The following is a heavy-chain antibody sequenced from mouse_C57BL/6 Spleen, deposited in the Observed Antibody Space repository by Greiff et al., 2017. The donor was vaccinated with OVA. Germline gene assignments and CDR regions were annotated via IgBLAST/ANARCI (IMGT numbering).Heavy chain of an antibody. Sequence: EVQLQESGPELVKPGASVKIPCKASGYTFTDYNMDWVKQSHGKSLEWIGDINPNNGGTIYNQKFKGKATLTVDKSSSTAYMELRSLTSEDTAVYYCARRTNGSSLYAMDYWGQGTSVTVSS. CDR2: INPNNGGT. CDR3: ARRTNGSSLYAMDY. J-gene: IGHJ4*01. CDR1: GYTFTDYN. V-gene: IGHV1-18*01. D-gene: IGHD1-1*01.